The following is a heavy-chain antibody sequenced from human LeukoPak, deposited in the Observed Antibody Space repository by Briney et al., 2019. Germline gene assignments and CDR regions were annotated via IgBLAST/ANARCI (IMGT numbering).Heavy chain of an antibody. J-gene: IGHJ4*02. CDR3: AREKGGSYFSSSRSSFDY. V-gene: IGHV3-73*01. CDR1: GFTFSGAG. Sequence: GGSLRLSCAATGFTFSGAGIHWVRQASGKGLEWVGRIRSKGNGYATAYAASVKGRFTVSRDDSKNTAYLQMNSLRAEDTAVYYCAREKGGSYFSSSRSSFDYWGQGTLVTVSS. D-gene: IGHD1-26*01. CDR2: IRSKGNGYAT.